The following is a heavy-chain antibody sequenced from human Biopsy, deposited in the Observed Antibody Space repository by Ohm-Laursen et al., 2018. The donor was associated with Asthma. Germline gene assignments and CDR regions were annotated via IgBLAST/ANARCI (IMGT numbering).Heavy chain of an antibody. J-gene: IGHJ4*02. V-gene: IGHV3-30*18. D-gene: IGHD5/OR15-5a*01. CDR1: GFMFRSFG. CDR3: AKRRGYSVHDNDY. Sequence: SSLRLSCTASGFMFRSFGMHWVRQAPGKGLEWVAVISYDGNHKFYEDSVKGRFTISRDNSKNTLYLQMNSLRTEDTAVYYCAKRRGYSVHDNDYWGQGTLVIVSS. CDR2: ISYDGNHK.